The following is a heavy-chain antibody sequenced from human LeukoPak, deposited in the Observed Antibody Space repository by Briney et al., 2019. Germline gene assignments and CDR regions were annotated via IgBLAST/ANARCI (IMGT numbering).Heavy chain of an antibody. CDR1: GYTFTGYY. CDR2: INPNSGGT. Sequence: ASVKVSCKASGYTFTGYYMHWVRQAPGQGLEWMGWINPNSGGTNYAQKFQGRVTMTRDTSISTAYMEVSRLRSDDTAVYYCARDSRDRYGISAAFDIWGQGTMVTVSS. V-gene: IGHV1-2*02. J-gene: IGHJ3*02. D-gene: IGHD5-18*01. CDR3: ARDSRDRYGISAAFDI.